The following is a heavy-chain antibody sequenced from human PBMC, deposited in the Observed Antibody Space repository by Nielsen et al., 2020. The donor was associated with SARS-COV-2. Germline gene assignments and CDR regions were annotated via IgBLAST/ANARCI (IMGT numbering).Heavy chain of an antibody. D-gene: IGHD2-21*02. V-gene: IGHV2-26*01. CDR3: ARIRVTAVEYYYYYYMDV. CDR2: IFSNDKK. Sequence: PGKALEWLGNIFSNDKKSYSTSLKGRLTFSKDTSKSQVVLTLTNMDPVDTATYYCARIRVTAVEYYYYYYMDVWGKGTTVTVSS. J-gene: IGHJ6*03.